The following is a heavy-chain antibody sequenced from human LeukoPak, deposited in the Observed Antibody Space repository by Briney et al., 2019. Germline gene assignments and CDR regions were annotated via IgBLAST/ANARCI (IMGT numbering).Heavy chain of an antibody. D-gene: IGHD2-21*01. CDR3: ARVWQDYSGVDY. Sequence: GGSLRLSCAASGFTFSAYHINWVRKAPGKGLEWISYISTTGTTIHYADSVKGRFAISRDNAKSSLYLQMNSLRDEDTAVYYCARVWQDYSGVDYWGQGTLVTVSS. J-gene: IGHJ4*02. V-gene: IGHV3-48*02. CDR2: ISTTGTTI. CDR1: GFTFSAYH.